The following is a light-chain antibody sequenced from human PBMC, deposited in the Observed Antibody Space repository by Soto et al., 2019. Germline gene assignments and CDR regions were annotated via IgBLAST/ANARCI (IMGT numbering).Light chain of an antibody. V-gene: IGKV1-17*01. Sequence: DIQMTQSPSSLSASAGDRVTITCRASQGVGNSLDWYQQKPGKAPKRLINEISSLQNGVPSRFSGTGSETHFTLTLRGLKLEDFESNSWQQHTGTPFTFGPGTKVDIK. CDR2: EIS. J-gene: IGKJ3*01. CDR1: QGVGNS. CDR3: QQHTGTPFT.